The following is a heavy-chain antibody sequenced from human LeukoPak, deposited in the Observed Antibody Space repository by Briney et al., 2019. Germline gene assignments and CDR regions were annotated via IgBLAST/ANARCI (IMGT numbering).Heavy chain of an antibody. D-gene: IGHD6-13*01. Sequence: GGSLRLSCAASGFTFDDYAMHWVRQAPGTGLEWVSGIGWNSGGIVYADSVKGRFTISRDNAKKSLYLQMNSLGAEDTALYYCVKVTAAGFVDHWGQGTLVTVSS. J-gene: IGHJ4*02. CDR1: GFTFDDYA. CDR3: VKVTAAGFVDH. CDR2: IGWNSGGI. V-gene: IGHV3-9*01.